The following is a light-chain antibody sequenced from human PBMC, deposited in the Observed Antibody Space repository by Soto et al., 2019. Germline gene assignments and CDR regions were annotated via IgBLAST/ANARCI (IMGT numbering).Light chain of an antibody. CDR2: AVS. CDR3: MQTSRLPHT. J-gene: IGKJ4*01. CDR1: QSLLHSGGSTY. Sequence: DVVMTQTPLSLSVTPGQTASISCKSSQSLLHSGGSTYLYWYLQKAGQPPQLLITAVSTRFSGVPDRFSGSGSGTDFTLKIIRVEAEDVGIYYCMQTSRLPHTFVGGTKVEI. V-gene: IGKV2D-29*01.